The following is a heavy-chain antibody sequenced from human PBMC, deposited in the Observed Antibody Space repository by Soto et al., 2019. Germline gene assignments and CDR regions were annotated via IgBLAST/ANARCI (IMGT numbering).Heavy chain of an antibody. CDR1: GGSIISSSYY. V-gene: IGHV4-39*07. Sequence: SETLSLTCTVSGGSIISSSYYWGWIRQPPGKGLEWIGSIYYSGSTYYNPSLKSRVTISVDTSKNQFSLKLSSVTAADTAVYYCARSPLIVVVMGDNAFDIWGQGTMVTVSS. CDR3: ARSPLIVVVMGDNAFDI. D-gene: IGHD3-22*01. CDR2: IYYSGST. J-gene: IGHJ3*02.